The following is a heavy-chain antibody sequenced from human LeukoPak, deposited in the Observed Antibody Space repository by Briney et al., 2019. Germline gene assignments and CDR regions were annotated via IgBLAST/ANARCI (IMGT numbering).Heavy chain of an antibody. J-gene: IGHJ4*02. CDR2: IKSKTDGGTT. V-gene: IGHV3-15*01. D-gene: IGHD3-22*01. Sequence: GGSLRLSCAASGFTFSNAWMSWVRQAPGKGLELVGRIKSKTDGGTTDYAAPVKGRFTISRDDSKNTLYLQMNSLKTEDTAVYYCTGEYYYDSSGYYYFDYWGQGTLVTVSS. CDR1: GFTFSNAW. CDR3: TGEYYYDSSGYYYFDY.